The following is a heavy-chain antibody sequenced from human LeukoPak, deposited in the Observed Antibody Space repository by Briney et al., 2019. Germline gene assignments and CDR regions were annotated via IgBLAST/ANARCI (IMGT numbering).Heavy chain of an antibody. J-gene: IGHJ4*02. CDR1: GFTFSSYS. CDR3: ARGSYDIDY. D-gene: IGHD1-26*01. V-gene: IGHV3-48*01. CDR2: ISSSSSTI. Sequence: GGSLRLSCAASGFTFSSYSMNWVRQAPGKGLEWVSYISSSSSTIYYADSVKGRFTISRDNAKNSLYLQMNSLRAEDTAVYYCARGSYDIDYWGQGTLVTVSS.